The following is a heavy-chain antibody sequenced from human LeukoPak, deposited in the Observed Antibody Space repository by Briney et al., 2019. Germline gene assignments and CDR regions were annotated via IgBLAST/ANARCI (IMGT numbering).Heavy chain of an antibody. J-gene: IGHJ4*02. CDR3: AKDPHSFLSPVVVDFDQ. V-gene: IGHV3-23*01. CDR1: GFTFADYA. Sequence: GGSLRLSCAASGFTFADYAMNWFRQAPGKGLEWVSAIRARAGSTYYGDSVKGRFAVSRDNSKNTLYLQMNSLRAEDTAVYYCAKDPHSFLSPVVVDFDQWGQGTLVIVSS. D-gene: IGHD2-15*01. CDR2: IRARAGST.